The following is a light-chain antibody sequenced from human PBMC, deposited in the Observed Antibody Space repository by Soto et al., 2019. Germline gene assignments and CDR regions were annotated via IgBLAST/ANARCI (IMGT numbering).Light chain of an antibody. J-gene: IGKJ4*01. CDR1: HSIIKW. CDR2: EAS. CDR3: QQYNTFLT. Sequence: DIQMTQSPTTLSVSVGDRVTITCRASHSIIKWLAWYQQKPGKAPNLLIYEASTLQSGVPSRFIGSGSGTEFTLTISSLQPDDSATYYCQQYNTFLTFGGGTKVDIK. V-gene: IGKV1-5*03.